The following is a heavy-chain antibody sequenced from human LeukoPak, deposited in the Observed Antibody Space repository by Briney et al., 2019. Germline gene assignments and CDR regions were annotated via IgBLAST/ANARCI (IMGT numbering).Heavy chain of an antibody. V-gene: IGHV3-23*01. CDR3: AGKRGYSYGQSSGYFDY. Sequence: GGSLRLSCAASGFSFSSYAMSWVRQAPGKGLEWVSAISGSGGSTYYADSVKGRFTISRDNSKNTLYLQMNSLRAEDTAVYYCAGKRGYSYGQSSGYFDYWGQGTLVTVSS. CDR1: GFSFSSYA. CDR2: ISGSGGST. J-gene: IGHJ4*02. D-gene: IGHD5-18*01.